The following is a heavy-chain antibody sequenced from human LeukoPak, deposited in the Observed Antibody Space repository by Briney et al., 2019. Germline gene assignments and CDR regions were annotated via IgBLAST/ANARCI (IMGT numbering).Heavy chain of an antibody. CDR1: GGTFSSYA. V-gene: IGHV1-69*13. CDR3: ASPPGFGLIHRYCGGDCYYFDY. D-gene: IGHD2-21*01. Sequence: ASVKVSCKASGGTFSSYAISWVRQAPGQGLEWMGGIIPIFGTANYAQKFQGRVTITADESTSTAYMELSSLRSEDTAVYYCASPPGFGLIHRYCGGDCYYFDYWGQGTLVTVSS. J-gene: IGHJ4*02. CDR2: IIPIFGTA.